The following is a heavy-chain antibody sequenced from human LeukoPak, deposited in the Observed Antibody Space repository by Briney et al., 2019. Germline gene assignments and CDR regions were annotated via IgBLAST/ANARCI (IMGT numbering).Heavy chain of an antibody. CDR2: ISGSDGHT. J-gene: IGHJ4*02. V-gene: IGHV3-23*01. CDR1: GFTLSDYA. Sequence: GGSLRLSCAASGFTLSDYAMNWVRQAPGEGLEWLSAISGSDGHTFYADSVKGRFTLSRDNSKNTLYLQMNNLRADDTAIYYCAKVPWVGTITWGQGTLVIVSP. D-gene: IGHD1-26*01. CDR3: AKVPWVGTIT.